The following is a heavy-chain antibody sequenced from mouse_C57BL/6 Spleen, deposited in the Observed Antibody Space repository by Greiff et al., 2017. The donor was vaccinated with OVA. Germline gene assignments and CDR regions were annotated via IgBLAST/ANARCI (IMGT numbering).Heavy chain of an antibody. V-gene: IGHV1-61*01. CDR3: ARGGSNYVRGLYFDY. J-gene: IGHJ2*01. CDR1: GYTFTSYW. Sequence: QVHVKQPGAELVRPGSSVKLSCKASGYTFTSYWMGWVKQRPGQGLEWIGNIYPSDSETHYNQKFKDKATLTVDKSSSTAYMQLSSLTSEDSAVYYCARGGSNYVRGLYFDYWGQGTTLTVSS. CDR2: IYPSDSET. D-gene: IGHD2-5*01.